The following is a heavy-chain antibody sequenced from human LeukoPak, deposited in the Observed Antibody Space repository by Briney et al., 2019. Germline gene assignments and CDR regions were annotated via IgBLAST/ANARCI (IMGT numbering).Heavy chain of an antibody. CDR2: ISWNSGSI. CDR3: AKDLGPGSMATSPGFDY. V-gene: IGHV3-9*01. Sequence: PGGSLRLSCAASGFTFDDYAMHWVRQAPGKGLEWVSGISWNSGSIGYVDSVKGRFTISRDNAKTSLYLQMNSLRAEDAALYYCAKDLGPGSMATSPGFDYWGQGTLVTVSS. D-gene: IGHD5-24*01. J-gene: IGHJ4*02. CDR1: GFTFDDYA.